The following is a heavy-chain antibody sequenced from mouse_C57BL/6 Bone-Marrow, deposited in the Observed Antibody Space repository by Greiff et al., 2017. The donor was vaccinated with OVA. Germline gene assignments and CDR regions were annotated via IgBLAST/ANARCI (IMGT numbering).Heavy chain of an antibody. CDR2: ISSGGSYT. CDR1: GFTFSSYG. J-gene: IGHJ3*01. V-gene: IGHV5-6*01. CDR3: ARLGPWFAY. Sequence: EVQGVESGGDLVKPGGSLKLSCAASGFTFSSYGMSWVRQTPDKRLEWVATISSGGSYTYYPDSVKGRFTISRDNAKNNLYLQMSSLKSEDTAMYYCARLGPWFAYWGQGSLVTVSA.